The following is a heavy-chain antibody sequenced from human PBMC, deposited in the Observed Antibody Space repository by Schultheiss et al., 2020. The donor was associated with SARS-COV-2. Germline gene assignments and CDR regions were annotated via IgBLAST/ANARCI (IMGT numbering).Heavy chain of an antibody. CDR1: GYTFASYG. J-gene: IGHJ4*02. D-gene: IGHD2-15*01. Sequence: ASVKVSCKASGYTFASYGISWVRQAPGQGLEWMGWISAYNGNTNYAQKLQGRVTITADESTSTAYMELSSLRSEDTAVYYCARGEGRIDGPYFDYWGQGTLVTVSS. V-gene: IGHV1-18*01. CDR2: ISAYNGNT. CDR3: ARGEGRIDGPYFDY.